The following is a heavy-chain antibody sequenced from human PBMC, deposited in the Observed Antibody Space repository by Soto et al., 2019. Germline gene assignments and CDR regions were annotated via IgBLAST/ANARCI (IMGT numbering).Heavy chain of an antibody. V-gene: IGHV4-31*03. J-gene: IGHJ5*02. Sequence: SETLSLTCTVSGGSISSGGYYWSWIRQHPGKGLEWIGYIYYSGSTYYNPSLKSRVTISVDTSKNQFSLKLSSVTAADTAVYYCARETYYVFWSGYLLGGDLKTNWFDPWGQGTLVTVSS. CDR1: GGSISSGGYY. D-gene: IGHD3-3*01. CDR2: IYYSGST. CDR3: ARETYYVFWSGYLLGGDLKTNWFDP.